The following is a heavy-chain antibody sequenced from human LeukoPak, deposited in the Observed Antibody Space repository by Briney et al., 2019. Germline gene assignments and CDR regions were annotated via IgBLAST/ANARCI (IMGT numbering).Heavy chain of an antibody. CDR3: ARSIIAAAGYNWFDP. J-gene: IGHJ5*02. CDR2: INHSGSA. V-gene: IGHV4-34*01. D-gene: IGHD6-13*01. CDR1: GGSFSGYY. Sequence: NSSETLSLTCAVSGGSFSGYYWTWIRQPPGKGLEWIGEINHSGSANYNPSLKSRVTISLDTSKNQFSLKLSSVTAADTAVYYCARSIIAAAGYNWFDPWGQGTLVTVSS.